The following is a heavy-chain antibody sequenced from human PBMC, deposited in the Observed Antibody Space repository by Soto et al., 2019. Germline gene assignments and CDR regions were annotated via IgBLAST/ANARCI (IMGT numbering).Heavy chain of an antibody. V-gene: IGHV3-30*04. CDR1: GFTFSTYA. D-gene: IGHD3-10*01. CDR3: ARSVRGVVNTGIDY. Sequence: PGGSLRLSCVVSGFTFSTYAMYWVRQAPGKGLEWVALISFDGSSEYYADSVKGRFTISGDNSKDTLYLQMNSLRAEDTAVFYCARSVRGVVNTGIDYWGQGTLVTVSS. J-gene: IGHJ4*02. CDR2: ISFDGSSE.